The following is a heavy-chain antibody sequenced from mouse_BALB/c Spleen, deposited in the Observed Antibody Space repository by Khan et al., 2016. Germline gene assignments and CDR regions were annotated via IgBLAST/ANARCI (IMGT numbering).Heavy chain of an antibody. V-gene: IGHV7-3*02. CDR2: IRNKANGYTK. J-gene: IGHJ2*01. CDR3: ARDRYDGFDY. Sequence: EVELVESGGGLVQPGGFLRLSCATSGFTFTDYYMSWVRQPPGKALEWLGFIRNKANGYTKEYSVSVKGRFTISRDNSQSILYLQMNTLRAEDGATYYCARDRYDGFDYWGQGTTLTVSS. CDR1: GFTFTDYY. D-gene: IGHD2-14*01.